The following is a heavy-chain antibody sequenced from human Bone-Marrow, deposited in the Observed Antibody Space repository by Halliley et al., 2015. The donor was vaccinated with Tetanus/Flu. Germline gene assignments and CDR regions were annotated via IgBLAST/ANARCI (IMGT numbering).Heavy chain of an antibody. V-gene: IGHV6-1*01. CDR2: TYYRSKWFN. CDR3: ARSVPHFDS. Sequence: GLEWLGRTYYRSKWFNDYAVSVKSRISINPDPSKTQFSLQLNSVPPDDTAVYYCARSVPHFDSWGQGTLVTVSS. D-gene: IGHD1-1*01. J-gene: IGHJ4*02.